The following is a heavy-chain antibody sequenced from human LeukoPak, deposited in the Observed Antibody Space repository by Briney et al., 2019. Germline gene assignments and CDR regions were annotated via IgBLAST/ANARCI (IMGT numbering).Heavy chain of an antibody. CDR3: ARRACYYFGVDV. Sequence: GESLKISCKGSGYSFPNYWILWVRQMPGKGLEWMGIIYPGDSDTRYNPSFEGQVTISADESINTAYLQWSSLKASDTAMYYCARRACYYFGVDVWGRGTTVTVSS. J-gene: IGHJ6*02. CDR2: IYPGDSDT. CDR1: GYSFPNYW. V-gene: IGHV5-51*01.